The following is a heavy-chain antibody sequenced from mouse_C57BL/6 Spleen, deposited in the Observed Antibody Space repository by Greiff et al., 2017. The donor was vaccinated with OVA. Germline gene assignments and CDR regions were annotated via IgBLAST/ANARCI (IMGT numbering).Heavy chain of an antibody. V-gene: IGHV5-16*01. Sequence: EVKLVGSEGGLVQPGSSMKLSCTASGFPFRDYYMAWVRQVPEKGLEWVANINYDGSSTYYLDSLKSRFIISRDNAKNILYLQMSSLKSEDTATYYCARALYYYGSSGYFDVWGTGTTVTVSS. CDR1: GFPFRDYY. CDR2: INYDGSST. D-gene: IGHD1-1*01. CDR3: ARALYYYGSSGYFDV. J-gene: IGHJ1*03.